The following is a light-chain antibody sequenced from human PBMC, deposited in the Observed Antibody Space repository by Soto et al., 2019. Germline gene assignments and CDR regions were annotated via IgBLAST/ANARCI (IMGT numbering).Light chain of an antibody. CDR3: SSYAGSNDSVG. J-gene: IGLJ2*01. CDR1: RSDVGCYNY. Sequence: QSALTQPPSASGSPGQSGTIACTGTRSDVGCYNYNSWYQHHPGKSPQLMIYAVSKRPSGVADRVSGSKSGNTASLTVSGLQAEDEADYYCSSYAGSNDSVGFVGGTKLPVL. V-gene: IGLV2-8*01. CDR2: AVS.